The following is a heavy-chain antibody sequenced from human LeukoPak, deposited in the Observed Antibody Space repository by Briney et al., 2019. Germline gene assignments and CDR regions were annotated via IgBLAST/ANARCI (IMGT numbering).Heavy chain of an antibody. V-gene: IGHV3-30*04. CDR2: ISYDGSNE. Sequence: GGSLRLSCAASGFTFSSYAMHWVRQAPGKGLEWVAVISYDGSNEYYADSVKGRFTISRDNSENILYLQMNSLRAEGTAVYYCARDWSLKDWGQGTLVTVSS. J-gene: IGHJ4*02. CDR1: GFTFSSYA. CDR3: ARDWSLKD. D-gene: IGHD3-3*01.